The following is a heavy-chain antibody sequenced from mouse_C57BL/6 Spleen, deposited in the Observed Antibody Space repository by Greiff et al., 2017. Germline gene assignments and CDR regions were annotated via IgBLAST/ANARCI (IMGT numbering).Heavy chain of an antibody. J-gene: IGHJ3*01. Sequence: VQLQQSGPVLVKPGASVKMSCKASGYTFTDYYMNWVKQSHGKSLEWIGVINPYNGGTSYNQKFKGKATLTVDKSSSTAYMELNSLTSEDSAVYYCARQGYGSSPAWFAYWGQGTLVTVSA. V-gene: IGHV1-19*01. D-gene: IGHD1-1*01. CDR1: GYTFTDYY. CDR3: ARQGYGSSPAWFAY. CDR2: INPYNGGT.